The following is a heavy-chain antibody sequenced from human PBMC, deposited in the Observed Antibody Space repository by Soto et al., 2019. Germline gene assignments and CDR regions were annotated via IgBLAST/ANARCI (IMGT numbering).Heavy chain of an antibody. D-gene: IGHD3-3*01. CDR3: ARELDDFWRGFYSPDF. CDR1: GFTFSSYS. V-gene: IGHV3-48*02. CDR2: ISSSSSTI. Sequence: PGGSLRLSCAASGFTFSSYSMNWVRQAPGKGLEWVSYISSSSSTIYYADSVKGRFTISRDNAKNSLYLQMNSLRDEDTAVYYCARELDDFWRGFYSPDFWGPGTLVTVSS. J-gene: IGHJ4*02.